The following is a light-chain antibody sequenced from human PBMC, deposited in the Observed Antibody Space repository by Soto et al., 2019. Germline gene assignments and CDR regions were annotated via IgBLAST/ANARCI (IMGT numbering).Light chain of an antibody. CDR3: QQYVNYPYT. V-gene: IGKV1-16*02. CDR2: AAS. Sequence: DIQMTQSPSLLSASVGDSVTIICRASQDIGISLAWFQQKIGEAPRSLIYAASTSQSGVPSKFRGSGSGTDFTLTINTLQPEDFATYYCQQYVNYPYTFGQGSKLEIK. J-gene: IGKJ2*01. CDR1: QDIGIS.